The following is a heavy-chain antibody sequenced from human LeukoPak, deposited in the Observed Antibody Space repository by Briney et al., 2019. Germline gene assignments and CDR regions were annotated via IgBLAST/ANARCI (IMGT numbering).Heavy chain of an antibody. CDR1: GYTFTGYY. CDR2: INPNSGGT. Sequence: GAPVKVSCKASGYTFTGYYMHWVRQAPGQGLEWMGWINPNSGGTNYAQKLQGRVTMTTDTSTSTAYMELRSLRSDDTAVYYCARAGVASDWYVYYYMDVWGKGTTVTVSS. D-gene: IGHD6-19*01. J-gene: IGHJ6*03. V-gene: IGHV1-2*02. CDR3: ARAGVASDWYVYYYMDV.